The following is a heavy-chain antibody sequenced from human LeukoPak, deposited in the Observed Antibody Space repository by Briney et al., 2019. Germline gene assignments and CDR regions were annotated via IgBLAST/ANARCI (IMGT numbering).Heavy chain of an antibody. CDR2: IRSKAYGGTT. V-gene: IGHV3-49*03. CDR3: TSDATPRTTVVTHFDY. Sequence: GGSLRLSCTASGFTFGDYAMSWFRQAPGKGLEWVGSIRSKAYGGTTEYAASVKGRFTISRDDSKSIAYLQMNSLKTEDTAVYYCTSDATPRTTVVTHFDYWGQGTLVTVSS. CDR1: GFTFGDYA. D-gene: IGHD4-23*01. J-gene: IGHJ4*02.